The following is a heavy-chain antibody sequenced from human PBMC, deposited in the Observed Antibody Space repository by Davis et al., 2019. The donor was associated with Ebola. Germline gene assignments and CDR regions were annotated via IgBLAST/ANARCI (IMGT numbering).Heavy chain of an antibody. CDR3: AAVSPRYCSGGSCYDPLDY. D-gene: IGHD2-15*01. V-gene: IGHV1-58*02. Sequence: SVKVSCKASGFTFTSSAMQWVRQARGQRLEWIGWIVVGSGNTNYAQKFQERVTITRDMSTSTAYMELSSLRSEDTAVYYCAAVSPRYCSGGSCYDPLDYWGQGTLVTVSS. CDR2: IVVGSGNT. J-gene: IGHJ4*02. CDR1: GFTFTSSA.